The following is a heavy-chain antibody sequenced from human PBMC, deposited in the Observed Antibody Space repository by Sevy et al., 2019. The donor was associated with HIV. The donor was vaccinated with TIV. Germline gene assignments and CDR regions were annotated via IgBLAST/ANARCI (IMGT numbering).Heavy chain of an antibody. V-gene: IGHV6-1*01. CDR3: ARGPLRDSSSWPAPRGWFDP. Sequence: SQTLSLTCAISGDSVSSNSAAWNWIRQSPSRGLEWLGRTYYRSKWYNDYAVSVKSRITINPDTSKNQFSLHLNSVTPEDTVVYYCARGPLRDSSSWPAPRGWFDPWGQGTLVTVSS. CDR1: GDSVSSNSAA. J-gene: IGHJ5*02. CDR2: TYYRSKWYN. D-gene: IGHD6-13*01.